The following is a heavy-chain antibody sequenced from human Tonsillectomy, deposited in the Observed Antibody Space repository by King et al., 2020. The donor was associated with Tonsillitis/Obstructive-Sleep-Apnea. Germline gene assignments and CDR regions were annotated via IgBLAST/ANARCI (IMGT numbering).Heavy chain of an antibody. V-gene: IGHV4-34*01. CDR2: INHSGST. Sequence: VQLQQWGAGLLKPSETLSLTCAVYGGSFSGYYWSWIRQPPGRGLEWIGEINHSGSTNYNPSLKSRVTISVDTPKNQFSLMLSSVTAADTAVYYCARGPPFDFWSGFGYYMDVWGKGTTVTVSS. D-gene: IGHD3-3*01. J-gene: IGHJ6*03. CDR1: GGSFSGYY. CDR3: ARGPPFDFWSGFGYYMDV.